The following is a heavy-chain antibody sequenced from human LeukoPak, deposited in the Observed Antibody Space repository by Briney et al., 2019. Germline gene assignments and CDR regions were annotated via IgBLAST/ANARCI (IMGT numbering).Heavy chain of an antibody. V-gene: IGHV4-61*05. D-gene: IGHD3-10*01. CDR1: GGSISSSSYY. Sequence: PSETLSLTCTVSGGSISSSSYYWGWIRQPPGKGLEWIGYIYYSGSTNYKPSLKSRVTISVDTSKNQFSLKLSSVTAANTAVYYCARGGYYGSGNDFRFDPWGQGTLVTVSS. CDR2: IYYSGST. J-gene: IGHJ5*02. CDR3: ARGGYYGSGNDFRFDP.